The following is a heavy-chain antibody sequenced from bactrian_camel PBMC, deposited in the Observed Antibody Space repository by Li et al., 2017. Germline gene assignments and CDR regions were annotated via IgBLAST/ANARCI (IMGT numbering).Heavy chain of an antibody. D-gene: IGHD6*01. CDR3: AADASTVVASY. CDR2: INSGGGVT. J-gene: IGHJ4*01. CDR1: GFTFTSAD. Sequence: VQLVESGGGLVQPGGSLRISCAASGFTFTSADMSWVRQAPGKGLEWVSAINSGGGVTYYRDSVKGRFTVSRDNAKNTLYLQMNSLKPEDTAVYYCAADASTVVASYWGQGTQVTVS. V-gene: IGHV3S40*01.